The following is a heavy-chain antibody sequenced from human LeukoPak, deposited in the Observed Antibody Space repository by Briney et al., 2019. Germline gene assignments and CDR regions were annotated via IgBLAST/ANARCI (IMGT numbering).Heavy chain of an antibody. CDR3: ARPYYDRSGFQSSWFEP. Sequence: ASVKVSCKASGYTFTGYYMHWVRQAPGQGLEWMGWINPNSGGTNYAQKFQGRVTMTRDTSISTAYMELSRLRSDDTAVYYCARPYYDRSGFQSSWFEPWGQGTLVTVSS. D-gene: IGHD3-22*01. V-gene: IGHV1-2*02. CDR1: GYTFTGYY. CDR2: INPNSGGT. J-gene: IGHJ5*02.